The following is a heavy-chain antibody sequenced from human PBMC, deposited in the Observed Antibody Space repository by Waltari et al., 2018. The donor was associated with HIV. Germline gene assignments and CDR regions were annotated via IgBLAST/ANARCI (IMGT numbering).Heavy chain of an antibody. Sequence: QVQLVQSVAEVKKPGSSVKVSCKASGGTFNNYAITWVRQAPGQGLEWLGGIIPVFGTTNYAQEFQGRLTMIADESTSTGYMELSSLRSEDTAVYYCARMATVVDWYFDLWGRGTLVTVSS. CDR2: IIPVFGTT. J-gene: IGHJ2*01. V-gene: IGHV1-69*01. CDR3: ARMATVVDWYFDL. CDR1: GGTFNNYA. D-gene: IGHD2-15*01.